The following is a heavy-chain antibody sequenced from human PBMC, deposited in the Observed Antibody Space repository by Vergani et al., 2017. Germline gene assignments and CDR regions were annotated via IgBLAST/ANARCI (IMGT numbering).Heavy chain of an antibody. Sequence: QVQLQESGPGLVKPSETLSLTCTVSGGSISSYYWSWIRQPPGKGLEWIGYIYYSGSTNYNPSLKSRVTISVDTSKNQFSLKLSSVTAADTAVYYCARDLGGSYSYYFDYWGQGTLVTVSS. CDR2: IYYSGST. CDR3: ARDLGGSYSYYFDY. J-gene: IGHJ4*02. V-gene: IGHV4-59*01. CDR1: GGSISSYY. D-gene: IGHD1-26*01.